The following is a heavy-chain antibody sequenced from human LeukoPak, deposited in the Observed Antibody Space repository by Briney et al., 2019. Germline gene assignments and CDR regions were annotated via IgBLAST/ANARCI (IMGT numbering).Heavy chain of an antibody. V-gene: IGHV1-69*04. CDR3: ARESSGSYYMRDFDY. D-gene: IGHD3-10*01. CDR1: GGTFSSYA. Sequence: ASVKVSCKASGGTFSSYAISWVRQAPGQGLEWMGRMIPILGIANYAQKFQGRVTITADKSTSTAYMELSSLRSEDTAVCYCARESSGSYYMRDFDYWGQGTLVTVSS. CDR2: MIPILGIA. J-gene: IGHJ4*02.